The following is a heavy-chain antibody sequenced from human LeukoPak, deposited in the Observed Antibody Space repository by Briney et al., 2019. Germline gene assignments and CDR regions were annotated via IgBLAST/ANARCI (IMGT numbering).Heavy chain of an antibody. J-gene: IGHJ4*02. CDR1: GGSFSGYY. D-gene: IGHD3-3*01. CDR3: ARRRSGSLYYFDY. Sequence: PSETLSLTCAVYGGSFSGYYWSWIRQPPGKGLEWIGEINYSGSTNYNPSLKSRVTISVDTSKNQFSLKLSSVTAADTAVYYCARRRSGSLYYFDYWGQGTLVTVSS. V-gene: IGHV4-34*01. CDR2: INYSGST.